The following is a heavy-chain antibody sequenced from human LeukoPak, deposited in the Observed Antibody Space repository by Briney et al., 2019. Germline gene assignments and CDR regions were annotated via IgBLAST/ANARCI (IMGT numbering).Heavy chain of an antibody. CDR1: GDSISSYY. D-gene: IGHD3-10*01. CDR3: ARVLNPWFGEFAFDY. CDR2: IYYSGST. V-gene: IGHV4-59*01. Sequence: SETLSLSCAVSGDSISSYYWSWIRQPPGKRLEWIGYIYYSGSTNYNPSLKSRLTISLDTSKNQFSLKLSSVTAADTAVYYCARVLNPWFGEFAFDYWGQGALVIVSS. J-gene: IGHJ4*02.